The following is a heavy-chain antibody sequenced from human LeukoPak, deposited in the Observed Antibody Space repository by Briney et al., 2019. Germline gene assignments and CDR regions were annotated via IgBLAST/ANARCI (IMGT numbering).Heavy chain of an antibody. CDR1: GFTSSSHW. CDR2: INGDGSRI. D-gene: IGHD3-16*01. J-gene: IGHJ4*01. Sequence: AGGSLRLSCVASGFTSSSHWMHWVRQVPGKGLMWVSRINGDGSRIHYGDSVKGRFIISRDNAKNTLYLQMTSLRGDDTAIYFCARDALGGRTKFDSWGHGSLVTVSS. CDR3: ARDALGGRTKFDS. V-gene: IGHV3-74*01.